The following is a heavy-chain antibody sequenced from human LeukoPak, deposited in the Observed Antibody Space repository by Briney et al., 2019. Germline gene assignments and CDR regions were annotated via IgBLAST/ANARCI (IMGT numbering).Heavy chain of an antibody. Sequence: ASVKVSCKASGYTFTGYYMHWVRQAPGQGLEWMGRINPNSGGTNYAQKFQGRVTMTRETSISTAYMELSRLRSGDTAVYYCARDRGYYYDSSGYYEPAYWGQGTLVTVSS. CDR1: GYTFTGYY. CDR2: INPNSGGT. CDR3: ARDRGYYYDSSGYYEPAY. J-gene: IGHJ4*02. V-gene: IGHV1-2*06. D-gene: IGHD3-22*01.